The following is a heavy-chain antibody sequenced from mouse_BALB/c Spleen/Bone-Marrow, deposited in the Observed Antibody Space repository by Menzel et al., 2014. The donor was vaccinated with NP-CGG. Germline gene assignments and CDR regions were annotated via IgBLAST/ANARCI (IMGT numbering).Heavy chain of an antibody. CDR1: GFTFSDYG. D-gene: IGHD2-1*01. Sequence: EVQRVESGGGLVQPGGSRKLSCAASGFTFSDYGMAWVRQAPGKGPEWVAFISNLAYSIYYADTVTGRFTISRENAKSTLYLEMSSLRSEDTAICYCTRNYGNQGAMDYWGQGTSVTVSS. CDR2: ISNLAYSI. J-gene: IGHJ4*01. V-gene: IGHV5-15*02. CDR3: TRNYGNQGAMDY.